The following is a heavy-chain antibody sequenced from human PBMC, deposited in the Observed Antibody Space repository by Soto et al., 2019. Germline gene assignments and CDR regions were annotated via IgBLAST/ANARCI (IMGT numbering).Heavy chain of an antibody. Sequence: PSETLSLTCTVSGGSISSYYWSWIRQPPGKGLEWIGYIYYSGSTNYSPSLKSRVTISVDTSKNQFSLKLSSVTAADTAVYYCAREIDGYSLIDYWGQGTLVTVSS. CDR3: AREIDGYSLIDY. CDR2: IYYSGST. J-gene: IGHJ4*02. D-gene: IGHD5-18*01. V-gene: IGHV4-59*01. CDR1: GGSISSYY.